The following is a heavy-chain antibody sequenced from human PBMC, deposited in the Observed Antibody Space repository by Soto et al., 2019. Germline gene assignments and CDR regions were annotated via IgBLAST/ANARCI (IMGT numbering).Heavy chain of an antibody. CDR1: GFTFSGSA. CDR2: IRSKANSYAT. Sequence: GGSLRLSCAASGFTFSGSAMHWVRQASGKGLEWVGRIRSKANSYATAYAASVKGRFNISRDDSKNTAYLQMNSLKTEDTAVYYCTRAIAARPLYYYYYMDVWGKGTTVTVSS. CDR3: TRAIAARPLYYYYYMDV. J-gene: IGHJ6*03. V-gene: IGHV3-73*01. D-gene: IGHD6-6*01.